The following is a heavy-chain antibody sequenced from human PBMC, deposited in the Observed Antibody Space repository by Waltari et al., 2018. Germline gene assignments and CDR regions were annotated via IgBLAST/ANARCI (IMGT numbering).Heavy chain of an antibody. CDR2: IYHSGST. V-gene: IGHV4-38-2*01. CDR3: ARTTVTTFHYFDY. D-gene: IGHD4-4*01. J-gene: IGHJ4*02. Sequence: QVQLQESGPGLVKPSETLSLTCAVSGYSISSGYYWGWIRQPPGKGLEWIGSIYHSGSTYYNPSLKSRVTISVDTSKNQFSLKLSSVTAADTAVYYCARTTVTTFHYFDYWGQGTLVTVSS. CDR1: GYSISSGYY.